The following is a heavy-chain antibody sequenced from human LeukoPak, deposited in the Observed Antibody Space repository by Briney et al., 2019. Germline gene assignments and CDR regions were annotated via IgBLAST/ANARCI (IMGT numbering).Heavy chain of an antibody. CDR3: AKGVGDAKAGPRRRYFFDF. V-gene: IGHV3-9*01. CDR1: GYTFCEYP. J-gene: IGHJ4*02. CDR2: FTPERDGM. Sequence: GRSLRLSCAASGYTFCEYPMHWVRQAPGEGLEWVTGFTPERDGMGYASSVRGRFTISRDNAKNTLFLQMNSLGHEDTAFYFCAKGVGDAKAGPRRRYFFDFWGQGILVTASS. D-gene: IGHD4-17*01.